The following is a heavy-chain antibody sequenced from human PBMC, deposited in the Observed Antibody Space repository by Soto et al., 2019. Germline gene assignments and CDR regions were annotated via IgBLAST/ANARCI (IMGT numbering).Heavy chain of an antibody. CDR2: IYYSGST. CDR3: ASLALVPAAHRGLFDY. J-gene: IGHJ4*02. Sequence: SETLSLTCTVSGGSISSSSYYWGWIRQPPGKGLEWIGSIYYSGSTYYNPSLKSRVTISVDTSKNQFSLKPSSVTAADTAVYYCASLALVPAAHRGLFDYWGQGTLVTVSS. CDR1: GGSISSSSYY. D-gene: IGHD2-2*01. V-gene: IGHV4-39*01.